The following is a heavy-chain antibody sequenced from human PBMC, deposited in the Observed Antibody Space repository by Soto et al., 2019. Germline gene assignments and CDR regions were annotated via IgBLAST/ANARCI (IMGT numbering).Heavy chain of an antibody. Sequence: RPAPGKGLEWVAVISYDGSNKYYADSVKGRFTISRDNSKNTLHLQMNSLRAEDTAVYYCAKDVVVGATTGLGDYYYYYGMDVWGQGTTVTVSS. CDR3: AKDVVVGATTGLGDYYYYYGMDV. V-gene: IGHV3-30*18. J-gene: IGHJ6*02. D-gene: IGHD1-26*01. CDR2: ISYDGSNK.